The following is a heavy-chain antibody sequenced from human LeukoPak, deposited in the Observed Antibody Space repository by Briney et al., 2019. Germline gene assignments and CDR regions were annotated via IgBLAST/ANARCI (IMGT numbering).Heavy chain of an antibody. CDR1: GYSFTSYW. CDR3: ARRSQEYSYGRHAIDY. V-gene: IGHV5-51*01. J-gene: IGHJ4*02. D-gene: IGHD5-18*01. CDR2: IYPGDSDT. Sequence: GESLQISFQGSGYSFTSYWIGWVRQMPGKGLEWMGIIYPGDSDTRYSPSFQGQVTISADKSISTAYLQWSSLKASDTAMYYCARRSQEYSYGRHAIDYWGQGTLVTVSS.